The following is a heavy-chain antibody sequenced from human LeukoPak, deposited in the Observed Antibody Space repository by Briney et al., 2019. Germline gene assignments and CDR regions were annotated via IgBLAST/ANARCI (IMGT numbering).Heavy chain of an antibody. CDR2: INYSGST. CDR1: GGSISSRSYY. V-gene: IGHV4-39*01. Sequence: SETLSLTCTVSGGSISSRSYYWGWIRQPPGKGLGWLGSINYSGSTYYNPSLKSRVTISVDTSKNQFSLKLYSVTAADTAVYYCARVDIVVVPAASFDYWGQGTLVTVSS. CDR3: ARVDIVVVPAASFDY. D-gene: IGHD2-2*01. J-gene: IGHJ4*02.